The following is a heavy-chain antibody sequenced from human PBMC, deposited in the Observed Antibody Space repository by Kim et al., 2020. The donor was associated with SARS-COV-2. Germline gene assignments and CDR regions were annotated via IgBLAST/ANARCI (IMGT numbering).Heavy chain of an antibody. D-gene: IGHD3-10*01. V-gene: IGHV4-34*01. CDR3: AGGQDVDSGRYGGMDV. J-gene: IGHJ6*02. CDR1: GGSFNDYY. CDR2: INHSGST. Sequence: SETLSLICAVYGGSFNDYYWSWIRQPPGKGLEWIGEINHSGSTNYNPSLRSRVIISVDTSKNHFSLNLSSVTAADTAVYYCAGGQDVDSGRYGGMDVWGQGTTVTVSS.